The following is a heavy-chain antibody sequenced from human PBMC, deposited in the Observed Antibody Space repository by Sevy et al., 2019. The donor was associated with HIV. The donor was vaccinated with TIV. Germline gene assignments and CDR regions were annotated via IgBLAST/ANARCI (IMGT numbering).Heavy chain of an antibody. CDR2: IYTSGST. Sequence: SETLSLTCTVSGGSISSYYWSWIRQPAGKGLEWIGRIYTSGSTNYNPSLKSRVTMSVDTSKNQFSLKLSFVTAADTAVYYCARDPGTMVRGVGNWFDPWGQGTLVTVSS. D-gene: IGHD3-10*01. CDR1: GGSISSYY. J-gene: IGHJ5*02. V-gene: IGHV4-4*07. CDR3: ARDPGTMVRGVGNWFDP.